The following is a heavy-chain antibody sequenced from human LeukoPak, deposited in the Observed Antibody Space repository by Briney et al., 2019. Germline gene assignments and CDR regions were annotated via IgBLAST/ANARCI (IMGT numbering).Heavy chain of an antibody. D-gene: IGHD1-26*01. CDR2: INPNSGGT. CDR1: GYTFTGYY. CDR3: ARDRSGSYEVDY. J-gene: IGHJ4*02. V-gene: IGHV1-2*02. Sequence: ASVKVSCKASGYTFTGYYMHWVRQAPGQGLEWMGWINPNSGGTNYAQKFQGRVTMIRDTSISTAYMELSRLRSDDTAVYYCARDRSGSYEVDYWGQGTLVTVSS.